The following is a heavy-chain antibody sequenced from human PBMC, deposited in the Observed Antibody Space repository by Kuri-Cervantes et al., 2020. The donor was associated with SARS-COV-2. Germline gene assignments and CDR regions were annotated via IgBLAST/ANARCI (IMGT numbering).Heavy chain of an antibody. D-gene: IGHD6-13*01. CDR1: VGTFSSYA. Sequence: SVKVSCKASVGTFSSYAISWVRQAPGQGLEWMGGIIPIFGTANYAQKFQGRVTITTEESTSTAYMELSSLRSEDTAVYYCARDSGLAAAGLFDYWGQGTLVTVSS. J-gene: IGHJ4*02. CDR2: IIPIFGTA. CDR3: ARDSGLAAAGLFDY. V-gene: IGHV1-69*05.